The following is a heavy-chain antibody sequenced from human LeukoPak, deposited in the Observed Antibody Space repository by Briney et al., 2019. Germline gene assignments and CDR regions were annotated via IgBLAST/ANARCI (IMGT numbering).Heavy chain of an antibody. Sequence: GGSLRLSCAASGFTFNKAWMSWVRQAPGKGLEWVGRIKSKTDGRKTDYTAPVKGRFTISRDDSTNTLYLQMNSLRAEDTAVYYCAHISSSWPDYWGQGTLVTVSS. D-gene: IGHD6-13*01. CDR3: AHISSSWPDY. CDR2: IKSKTDGRKT. V-gene: IGHV3-15*01. CDR1: GFTFNKAW. J-gene: IGHJ4*02.